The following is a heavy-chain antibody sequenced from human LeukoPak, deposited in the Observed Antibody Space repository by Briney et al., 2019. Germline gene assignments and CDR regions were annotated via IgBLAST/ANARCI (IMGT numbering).Heavy chain of an antibody. J-gene: IGHJ4*02. V-gene: IGHV3-23*01. CDR1: GFTFSSYA. CDR2: LRGDGET. Sequence: GGSLTLSCVASGFTFSSYAMSWVRQAPARGLEWVSSLRGDGETFYAESVKGRFTLSRDDSRNTVFLHLNNLRVEDTALYYCAKASWVSSADAVLWGQGTVVTVS. CDR3: AKASWVSSADAVL. D-gene: IGHD3-10*01.